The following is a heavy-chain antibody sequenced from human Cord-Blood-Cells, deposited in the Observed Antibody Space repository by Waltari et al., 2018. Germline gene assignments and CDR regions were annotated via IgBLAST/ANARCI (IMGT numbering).Heavy chain of an antibody. Sequence: GGLVQPGGSLKLSCAASGFTFSGSAMHWVRQASGKGLEWVGRIRSKANRYATAYAASVKGRFTISRDDSKNTAYLQMNSLKTEDTAVYYCTSVYSGYAPYWGQGTLVTVSS. CDR3: TSVYSGYAPY. CDR2: IRSKANRYAT. CDR1: GFTFSGSA. J-gene: IGHJ4*02. V-gene: IGHV3-73*01. D-gene: IGHD5-12*01.